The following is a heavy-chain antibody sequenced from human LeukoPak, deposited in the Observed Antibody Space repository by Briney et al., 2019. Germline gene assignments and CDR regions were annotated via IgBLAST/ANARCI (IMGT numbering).Heavy chain of an antibody. D-gene: IGHD5-12*01. Sequence: GASVRVSCKASGYTFTGYYMHWVRQAPGQGLWCMGWINANSGGTNYAQKFQGRVNMTRDTSISTAYMELSRLRSDDTAVYYCARVRVATIKDYWGQGTLVTVSS. CDR3: ARVRVATIKDY. CDR1: GYTFTGYY. V-gene: IGHV1-2*02. J-gene: IGHJ4*02. CDR2: INANSGGT.